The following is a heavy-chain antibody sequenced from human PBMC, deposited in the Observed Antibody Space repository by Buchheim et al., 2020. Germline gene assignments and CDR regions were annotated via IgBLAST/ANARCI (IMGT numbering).Heavy chain of an antibody. J-gene: IGHJ5*02. V-gene: IGHV3-33*01. CDR2: IWYDGSNK. CDR3: ARDPDYYDSSGYYDH. CDR1: GFTFSSYG. Sequence: QVQLVESGGGVVQPGRSLRLSCAASGFTFSSYGMHWVRQAPGKGLEWVAVIWYDGSNKYYADSVKGRFTISRDNSTNTLYLQMNSLRAEDTAVYYCARDPDYYDSSGYYDHWGQGTL. D-gene: IGHD3-22*01.